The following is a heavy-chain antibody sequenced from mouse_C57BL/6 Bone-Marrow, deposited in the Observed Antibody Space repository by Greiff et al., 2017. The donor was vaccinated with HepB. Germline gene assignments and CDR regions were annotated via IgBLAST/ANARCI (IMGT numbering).Heavy chain of an antibody. Sequence: EVKVVESGGGLVKPGGSLKLSCAASGFTFSDYGMHWVRQAPEKGLEWVAYISSGSSTIYYADTVKGRFTISRDNAKNTLFLQMTSLRSEDTAMYYCARSNYYGSYYAMDYWGQGTSVTVSS. V-gene: IGHV5-17*01. J-gene: IGHJ4*01. CDR1: GFTFSDYG. D-gene: IGHD1-1*01. CDR3: ARSNYYGSYYAMDY. CDR2: ISSGSSTI.